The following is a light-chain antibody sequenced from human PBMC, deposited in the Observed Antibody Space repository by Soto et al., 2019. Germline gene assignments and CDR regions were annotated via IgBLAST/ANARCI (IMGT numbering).Light chain of an antibody. J-gene: IGLJ1*01. Sequence: QSALTQPRSVSGSPGQSVTISCTGTSNDVGGYDYVSWYQQYPGKAPKLMIFDVNRRPSGVTDRFSGSKSGNTASLTISGLQADDEADYYCCSSAPSGVFGTGTKLTVL. CDR2: DVN. CDR1: SNDVGGYDY. CDR3: CSSAPSGV. V-gene: IGLV2-11*01.